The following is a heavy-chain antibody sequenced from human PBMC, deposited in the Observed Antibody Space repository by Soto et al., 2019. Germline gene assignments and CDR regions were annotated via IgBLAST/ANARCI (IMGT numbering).Heavy chain of an antibody. J-gene: IGHJ5*02. V-gene: IGHV3-23*01. D-gene: IGHD6-25*01. CDR2: ISGRGGT. CDR3: AKGGGDHTPYHP. Sequence: PGGSLRLSCAASGLTFSRSAMSWVRQAPGKGLDWVSAISGRGGTYYGDSVKGRFTISRDNSNNILYLQMDSLRDEDTAVYFCAKGGGDHTPYHPWGQGTLVPVSS. CDR1: GLTFSRSA.